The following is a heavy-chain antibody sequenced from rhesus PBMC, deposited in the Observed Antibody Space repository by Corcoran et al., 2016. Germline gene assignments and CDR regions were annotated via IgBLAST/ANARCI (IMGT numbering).Heavy chain of an antibody. Sequence: EVQLVQSGAEVKRPGESLRISCKTSGYSFTSSWISWVRQMPGKGLEWMGSIYPGDSDTIYSPYFQGQVTSSADKSISTTYLQWSSLKASDTATYYCAKRDSSGWSFFDYWGQGVLVTVSS. D-gene: IGHD6S26*01. J-gene: IGHJ4*01. CDR3: AKRDSSGWSFFDY. V-gene: IGHV5S1*01. CDR2: IYPGDSDT. CDR1: GYSFTSSW.